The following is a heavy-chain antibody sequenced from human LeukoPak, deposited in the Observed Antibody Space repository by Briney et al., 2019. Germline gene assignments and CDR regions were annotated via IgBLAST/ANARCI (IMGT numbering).Heavy chain of an antibody. D-gene: IGHD3-3*01. CDR2: IYYSGST. V-gene: IGHV4-59*01. J-gene: IGHJ3*02. CDR1: GGSISSYY. Sequence: SETLSPTCTVSGGSISSYYWSWIRQPPGKGLEWIGYIYYSGSTNYNPSLKSRVTISVDTSKNQFSLKLSSVTAADTAVYYCASFPYEAGRLHDAFDIWGQGTMVTVSS. CDR3: ASFPYEAGRLHDAFDI.